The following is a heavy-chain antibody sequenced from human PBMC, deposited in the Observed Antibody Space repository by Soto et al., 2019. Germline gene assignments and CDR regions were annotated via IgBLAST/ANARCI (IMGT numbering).Heavy chain of an antibody. J-gene: IGHJ4*02. V-gene: IGHV3-23*01. CDR3: AQGGELTGVAGTFVY. CDR2: ITHDGAGA. Sequence: EVQLLESGGGLVQPGGSLRLSCIASGFTFSTYAVHWVRQAPGKGLEWVSAITHDGAGAYYADSVKGRFTISRDNSRYTLFLQMNSLRVEDTAVYYCAQGGELTGVAGTFVYWGQGTLVTVSS. CDR1: GFTFSTYA. D-gene: IGHD6-19*01.